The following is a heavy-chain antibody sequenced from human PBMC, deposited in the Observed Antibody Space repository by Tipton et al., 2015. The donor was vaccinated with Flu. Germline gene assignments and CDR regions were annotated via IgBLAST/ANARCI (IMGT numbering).Heavy chain of an antibody. J-gene: IGHJ4*02. CDR2: NYYSGST. Sequence: LSLTCTVSGGSISSYYWSWIRQPPGKGLEWIGYNYYSGSTNYNPSLKSRVTISVDTSKNQFSLKLSSVTAADTAVYYCAGRAPAGDFDYWGQGTLVTVSS. D-gene: IGHD5-24*01. CDR1: GGSISSYY. CDR3: AGRAPAGDFDY. V-gene: IGHV4-59*08.